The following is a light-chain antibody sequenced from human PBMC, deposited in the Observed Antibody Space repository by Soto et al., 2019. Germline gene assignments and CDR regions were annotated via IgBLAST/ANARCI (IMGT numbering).Light chain of an antibody. CDR1: QSVSSSY. V-gene: IGKV3-20*01. Sequence: EIVLTQSPGTLSLSPGERATLSCRASQSVSSSYLAWYQQKPGQAPRLLLYGASSRATVIPDRFSGSGFGTDFADIISSLQPEDLGEYYYQQYGTSPMTFGQGTKVEIQ. CDR3: QQYGTSPMT. J-gene: IGKJ1*01. CDR2: GAS.